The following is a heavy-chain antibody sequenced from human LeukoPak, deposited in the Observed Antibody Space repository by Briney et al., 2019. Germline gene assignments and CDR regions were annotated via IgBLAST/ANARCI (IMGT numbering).Heavy chain of an antibody. J-gene: IGHJ1*01. CDR1: GFTFSSYG. Sequence: GRSLRLSCAASGFTFSSYGMHWVRQAPGKGLEWVAIISYDGSNKYYADSVKGRFTISRDNSKNTLYLQMNSLRAEDTAVYYCAKGPYQPNYDILTGTEYFQHWGQGTLVTVSS. D-gene: IGHD3-9*01. V-gene: IGHV3-30*18. CDR3: AKGPYQPNYDILTGTEYFQH. CDR2: ISYDGSNK.